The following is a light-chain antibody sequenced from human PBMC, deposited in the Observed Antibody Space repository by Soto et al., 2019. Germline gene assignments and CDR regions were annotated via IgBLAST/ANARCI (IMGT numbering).Light chain of an antibody. J-gene: IGKJ5*01. Sequence: EIVLTQSPGTLSLSPGERATLSCRASQSVSSSYLAWYQQKPGQAPRLLIYGASSRATGIPDRFSGSGSGKDFTLTISRLEPEDFEVYYCQQYGSSPTTFGQGTRLEIK. CDR2: GAS. CDR3: QQYGSSPTT. CDR1: QSVSSSY. V-gene: IGKV3-20*01.